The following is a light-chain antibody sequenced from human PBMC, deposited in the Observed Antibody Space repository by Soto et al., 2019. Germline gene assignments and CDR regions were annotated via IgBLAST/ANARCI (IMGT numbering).Light chain of an antibody. CDR3: QQYHSYPLT. CDR1: QSISAW. J-gene: IGKJ5*01. Sequence: DIQMTQSPSTLSASVGERVTITCRASQSISAWLAWYQQKPGKAPKLLNYKTSNVESGVPSRFSGSGSGTEFTLTISSLQPDDFATYYCQQYHSYPLTFGQGTRLEIK. V-gene: IGKV1-5*03. CDR2: KTS.